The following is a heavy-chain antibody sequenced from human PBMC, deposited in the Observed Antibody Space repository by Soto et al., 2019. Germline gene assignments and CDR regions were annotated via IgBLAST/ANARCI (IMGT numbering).Heavy chain of an antibody. Sequence: ETLSRTCPVSGGSINDFYWSWIRQPPGKGLEWIGYIYYSGSTDYNPSLKGRVTISVDTSKNQFSLKLRSVTAADTAVYYCARVGGVAARTFDYWGQGTLVTVYS. J-gene: IGHJ4*02. CDR3: ARVGGVAARTFDY. CDR2: IYYSGST. V-gene: IGHV4-59*01. D-gene: IGHD6-6*01. CDR1: GGSINDFY.